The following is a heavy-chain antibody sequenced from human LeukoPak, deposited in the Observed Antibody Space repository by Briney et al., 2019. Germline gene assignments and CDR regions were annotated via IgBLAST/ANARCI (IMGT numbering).Heavy chain of an antibody. D-gene: IGHD2-21*01. CDR3: AKGNRGGGDWDWFDP. CDR2: ISWNSGSI. J-gene: IGHJ5*02. V-gene: IGHV3-9*01. CDR1: GFTFDDYA. Sequence: PGRSLRLSCAASGFTFDDYAMHWVRQAPGKGLEWVSGISWNSGSIGYAGSVKGRFTISRDNAKNSLYLQMNSLRAEDTALYYCAKGNRGGGDWDWFDPWGQGTLVTVSS.